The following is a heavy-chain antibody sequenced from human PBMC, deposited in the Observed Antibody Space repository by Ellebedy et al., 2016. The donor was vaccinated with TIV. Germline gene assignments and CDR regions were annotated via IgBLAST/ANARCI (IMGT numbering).Heavy chain of an antibody. V-gene: IGHV3-30*03. CDR3: ARSGAAVHYHGMDV. D-gene: IGHD6-13*01. J-gene: IGHJ6*02. CDR2: ITYDGSNK. Sequence: GESLKISCAASGSTFSNYGMHWVRQAPGKGLEWVAVITYDGSNKNYADTVKGRFTISRDNAKNSLYLQMNSLRVEDTAVYYCARSGAAVHYHGMDVWGQGTTVTVSS. CDR1: GSTFSNYG.